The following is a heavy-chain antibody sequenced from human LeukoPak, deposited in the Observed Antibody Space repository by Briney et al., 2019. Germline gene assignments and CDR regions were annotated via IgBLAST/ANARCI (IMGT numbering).Heavy chain of an antibody. J-gene: IGHJ6*03. Sequence: GGSLRLSCAASGFTFSSYEMNWVRQAPGKGLEWVSYISSSGSTIYYADSVKGRFTISRDNAKNSLYLQMNSLRAEDTAVYYCAKDSSGWYDPYYYMDVWGKGTTVTISS. CDR1: GFTFSSYE. CDR3: AKDSSGWYDPYYYMDV. D-gene: IGHD6-19*01. CDR2: ISSSGSTI. V-gene: IGHV3-48*03.